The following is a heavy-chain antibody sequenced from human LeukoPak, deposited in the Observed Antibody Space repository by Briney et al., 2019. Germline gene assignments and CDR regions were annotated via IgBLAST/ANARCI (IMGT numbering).Heavy chain of an antibody. CDR1: GFTVSSNY. CDR2: ISGGGDIT. CDR3: VREDTPATANY. Sequence: GSLRLSCAASGFTVSSNYMSWVRQAPGKGLEWVSAISGGGDITYYADSVPGRFTISRDNSKDTLFLQMHSLRPGDTAVYYCVREDTPATANYWGQGTLVTISS. J-gene: IGHJ4*02. V-gene: IGHV3-23*01. D-gene: IGHD2-21*02.